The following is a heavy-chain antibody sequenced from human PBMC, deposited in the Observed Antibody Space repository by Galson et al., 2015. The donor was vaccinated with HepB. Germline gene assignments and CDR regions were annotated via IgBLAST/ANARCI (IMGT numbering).Heavy chain of an antibody. CDR3: ARDRGGIQLWLRGTWFDP. J-gene: IGHJ5*02. CDR1: GGSISSGDYY. Sequence: LSLTCTVSGGSISSGDYYWSWIRQPPGKGLEWIGYIYYSGSTYYNPSLKSRVTISVDTSKNQFSLKLSSVTAADTAVYYCARDRGGIQLWLRGTWFDPWGQGTLVTVSS. D-gene: IGHD5-18*01. V-gene: IGHV4-30-4*01. CDR2: IYYSGST.